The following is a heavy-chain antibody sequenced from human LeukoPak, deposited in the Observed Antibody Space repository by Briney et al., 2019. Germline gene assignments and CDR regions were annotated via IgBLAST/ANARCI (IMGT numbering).Heavy chain of an antibody. J-gene: IGHJ3*02. D-gene: IGHD5-18*01. CDR2: ISGSCGST. V-gene: IGHV3-23*01. CDR3: AKSRGYSYGYGGEAFDI. Sequence: GGSLRLSCAASGFTFSSYAMSWVRQAPGKGLEWVSAISGSCGSTYYADSGQGRFTISRDNSKNTLYLQMNSLRAEATAAYSCAKSRGYSYGYGGEAFDIWGQGTVVTVSS. CDR1: GFTFSSYA.